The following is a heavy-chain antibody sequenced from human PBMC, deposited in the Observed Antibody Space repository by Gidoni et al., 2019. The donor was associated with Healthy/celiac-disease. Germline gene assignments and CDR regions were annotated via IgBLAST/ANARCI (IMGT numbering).Heavy chain of an antibody. V-gene: IGHV3-15*01. J-gene: IGHJ4*02. D-gene: IGHD3-16*02. CDR1: GFTLSNAW. CDR2: IKSKTDGGTT. CDR3: TTVGRGELSPPFDY. Sequence: EVQLVESGGGLVKPGGSLRLSCAASGFTLSNAWMSWVRQAPGKGLEWVGRIKSKTDGGTTDYAAPVKGRFTISRDDSKNTLYLQMNSLKTEDTAVYYCTTVGRGELSPPFDYWGQGTLVTVSS.